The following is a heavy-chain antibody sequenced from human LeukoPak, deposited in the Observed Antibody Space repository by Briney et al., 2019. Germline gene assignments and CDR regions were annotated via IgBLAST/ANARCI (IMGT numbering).Heavy chain of an antibody. V-gene: IGHV3-23*01. J-gene: IGHJ4*02. Sequence: GGSLRLSCAASGFTFSSYAMSWVRQAPGKGLEWVSAISGSGGSTYYADSVKGRFTISRDNSKNTLYLQMNSLRAEDTAVYYCAKVPSSGYYANYFDYWGQGTLVTVSS. CDR2: ISGSGGST. CDR3: AKVPSSGYYANYFDY. D-gene: IGHD3-22*01. CDR1: GFTFSSYA.